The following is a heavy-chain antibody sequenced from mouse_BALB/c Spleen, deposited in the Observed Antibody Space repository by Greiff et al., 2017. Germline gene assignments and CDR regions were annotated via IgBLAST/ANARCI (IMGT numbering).Heavy chain of an antibody. CDR2: IYPGNGDT. J-gene: IGHJ4*01. Sequence: QVQLQQPGAELVKPGASVKMSCKASGYTFTSYNMHWVKQTPGQGLEWIGAIYPGNGDTSYNQKFKGKATLTADKSSSTAYMQLSSLTSEDSAVCYCARHDYDGYAMDYWGQGTSVTVSS. CDR3: ARHDYDGYAMDY. V-gene: IGHV1-12*01. D-gene: IGHD2-4*01. CDR1: GYTFTSYN.